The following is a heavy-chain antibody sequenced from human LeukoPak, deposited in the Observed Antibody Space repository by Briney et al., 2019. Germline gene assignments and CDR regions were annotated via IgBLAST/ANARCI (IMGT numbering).Heavy chain of an antibody. CDR2: IKSKTDGGTT. V-gene: IGHV3-15*01. CDR3: TTVYDSSGYYLDY. Sequence: GGSLRLSCAASGFTFSNAWMSWVRQAPGKGLEWVGRIKSKTDGGTTDYAAPVKGRFTISRDDSKNTLYLQMNSLKTEDTAVYYCTTVYDSSGYYLDYWGQGTLVTVSS. J-gene: IGHJ4*02. CDR1: GFTFSNAW. D-gene: IGHD3-22*01.